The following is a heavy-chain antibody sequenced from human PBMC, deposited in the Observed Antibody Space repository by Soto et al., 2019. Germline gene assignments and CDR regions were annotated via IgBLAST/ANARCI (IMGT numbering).Heavy chain of an antibody. CDR1: GGSISSYD. V-gene: IGHV4-59*01. Sequence: QVQLQESGPGLVKPSETLSLTCTVSGGSISSYDWSWIRQPPGKGLEWIGYIYYSGSTNYNPSLKRRVSISVDTSKNQFSLKLSSVTAADTAVYYCARVWGGAFDIWGQGTMVTVSS. CDR2: IYYSGST. D-gene: IGHD3-10*01. CDR3: ARVWGGAFDI. J-gene: IGHJ3*02.